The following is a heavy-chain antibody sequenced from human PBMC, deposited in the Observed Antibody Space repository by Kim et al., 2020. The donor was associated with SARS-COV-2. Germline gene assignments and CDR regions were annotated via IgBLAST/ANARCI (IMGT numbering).Heavy chain of an antibody. J-gene: IGHJ3*02. D-gene: IGHD3-16*01. V-gene: IGHV1-24*01. Sequence: ETIYAQKYQGRVTMTEDTSTDTAYMELSSLRSEDTAVYYCATDRGITSHIWGQGTMVTVSS. CDR2: ET. CDR3: ATDRGITSHI.